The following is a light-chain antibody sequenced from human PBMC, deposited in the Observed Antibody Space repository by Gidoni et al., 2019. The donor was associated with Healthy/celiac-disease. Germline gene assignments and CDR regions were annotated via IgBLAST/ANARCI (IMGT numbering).Light chain of an antibody. CDR2: DAS. J-gene: IGKJ4*01. CDR1: QDISNY. V-gene: IGKV1-33*01. CDR3: QQYDNLLPLT. Sequence: IQMTQSPSSLSASVGDRVTITCQSSQDISNYLHWYQQKPGKAPKLLIYDASYLETGVPSRFSGSGAVTDFTFTISSLQPEDIATYDCQQYDNLLPLTFGGGTKVEIK.